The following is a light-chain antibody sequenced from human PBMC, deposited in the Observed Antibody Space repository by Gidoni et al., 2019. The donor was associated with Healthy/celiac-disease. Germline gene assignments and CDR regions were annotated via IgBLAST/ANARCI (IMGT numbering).Light chain of an antibody. CDR1: QSVSSNY. CDR2: GAS. V-gene: IGKV3-20*01. CDR3: QQYGSSRT. Sequence: ELVLTQSPGTLSLSPGERATLSCRASQSVSSNYLAWYQQKPGQSPRLLIYGASSRATGIPDRFSGSGSGTDLILTISRLEPEDFAVYYCQQYGSSRTFGQGTQVEIK. J-gene: IGKJ1*01.